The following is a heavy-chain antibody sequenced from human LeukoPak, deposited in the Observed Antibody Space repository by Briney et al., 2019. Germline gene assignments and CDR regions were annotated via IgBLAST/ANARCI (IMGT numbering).Heavy chain of an antibody. Sequence: GGSLRLSCAASGFIFSNYGMHWVRQVPGKGLEWVAVISYDGSNTYYADSVKGRFTISRDNSKSTLYLQMNSLRVEDTAVYSCARPYSSGWYGDFDYWGQGTLVTVSS. J-gene: IGHJ4*02. V-gene: IGHV3-30*03. D-gene: IGHD6-19*01. CDR2: ISYDGSNT. CDR3: ARPYSSGWYGDFDY. CDR1: GFIFSNYG.